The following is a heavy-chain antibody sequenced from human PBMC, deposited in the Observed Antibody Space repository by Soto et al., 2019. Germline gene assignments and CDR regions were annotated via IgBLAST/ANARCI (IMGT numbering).Heavy chain of an antibody. Sequence: GGSLRLSCAASGFTFSSYAMHWVRQAPGKGLEWVAVISYDGSNKYYADSVKGRFTISRDNSKNTLYLQMNSLRAEDTAVYYCAREGIAAAGGMDVWGQGTTVTVSS. CDR1: GFTFSSYA. V-gene: IGHV3-30-3*01. CDR3: AREGIAAAGGMDV. D-gene: IGHD6-13*01. J-gene: IGHJ6*02. CDR2: ISYDGSNK.